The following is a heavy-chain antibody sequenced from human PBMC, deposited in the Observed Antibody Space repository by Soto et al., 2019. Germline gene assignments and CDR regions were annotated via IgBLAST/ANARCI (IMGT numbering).Heavy chain of an antibody. CDR2: IYDSGTTYT. Sequence: SETPSLTCAVSGYSISSGHYWGWIRQPPGKGLEWIGYIYDSGTTYTYFNPSLKSRVTISVDTSKNQFSLKVWSVTAADSAVYYCARAGQWLFGQYYFDYWGQGALVTVSS. CDR3: ARAGQWLFGQYYFDY. D-gene: IGHD6-19*01. J-gene: IGHJ4*02. CDR1: GYSISSGHY. V-gene: IGHV4-38-2*01.